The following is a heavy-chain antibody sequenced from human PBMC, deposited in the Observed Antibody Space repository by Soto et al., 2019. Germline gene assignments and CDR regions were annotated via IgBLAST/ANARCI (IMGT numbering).Heavy chain of an antibody. J-gene: IGHJ5*02. V-gene: IGHV1-8*01. Sequence: ASVKVSCKASGYTFTSYDINWVRQATGQGLEWMGWMNPNSGNTGYAQKFQGRVTMTRNTSISTAYMELSSLRSEDTAVYYCARDPWNTVTPLDPWGQGTLVTVSS. CDR2: MNPNSGNT. CDR1: GYTFTSYD. D-gene: IGHD4-17*01. CDR3: ARDPWNTVTPLDP.